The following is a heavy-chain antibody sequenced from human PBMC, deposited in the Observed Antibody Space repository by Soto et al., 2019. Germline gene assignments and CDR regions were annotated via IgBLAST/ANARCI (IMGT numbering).Heavy chain of an antibody. CDR3: ARERPGYYFDY. D-gene: IGHD6-25*01. CDR1: GFTFSSYS. V-gene: IGHV3-48*01. Sequence: EVQLVESGGGLVQPGGSLRLSCAASGFTFSSYSMNWVRQAPGKGLEWVSYISRSSSTIYYADSVKGRFTISRDNAKNSLDLQMNSLRAEDTAVYYCARERPGYYFDYWGQGTLVTVSS. CDR2: ISRSSSTI. J-gene: IGHJ4*02.